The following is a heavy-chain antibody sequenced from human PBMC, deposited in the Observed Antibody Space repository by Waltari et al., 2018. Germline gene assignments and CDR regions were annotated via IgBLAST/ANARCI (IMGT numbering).Heavy chain of an antibody. J-gene: IGHJ4*02. D-gene: IGHD2-21*01. V-gene: IGHV3-7*01. CDR2: IKEDGNER. CDR1: GFTFSSNW. Sequence: EMQLVESGGTLVKPGGSLRLAGAAAGFTFSSNWMSWVRQAPGKGLEWVASIKEDGNERYYLDSVKGRFTISRDNAKNSLYLQMNSLTAEDTALYYCARAYSWGQGTLVTVSS. CDR3: ARAYS.